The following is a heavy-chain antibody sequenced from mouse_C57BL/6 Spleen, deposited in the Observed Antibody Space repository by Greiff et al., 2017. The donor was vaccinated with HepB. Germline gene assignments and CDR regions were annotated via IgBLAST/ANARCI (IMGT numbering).Heavy chain of an antibody. CDR1: GFTFNTYA. CDR3: VREGVYYYGSSPYWYFDV. CDR2: IRSKSSNYAT. Sequence: EVQGVESGGGLVQPKGSLKLSCAASGFTFNTYAMHWVRQAPGKGLEWVARIRSKSSNYATYYADSVKDRFTISRDDSQSMLYLQMNNLKTEDTAMYYCVREGVYYYGSSPYWYFDVWGTGTTVTVSS. J-gene: IGHJ1*03. D-gene: IGHD1-1*01. V-gene: IGHV10-3*01.